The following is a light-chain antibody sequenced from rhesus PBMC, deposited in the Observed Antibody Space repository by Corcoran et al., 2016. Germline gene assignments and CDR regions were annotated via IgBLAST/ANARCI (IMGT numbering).Light chain of an antibody. CDR1: QGIGNY. CDR2: HAN. CDR3: QQGNSNPWT. J-gene: IGKJ1*01. V-gene: IGKV1-32*04. Sequence: DIQVSQSPSSLSASVGDRVTITCRASQGIGNYLNWYQQKPGKDPKLLIYHANSLATGVPSRFSGSRSGTEFTLPISSLQPEDFATYYCQQGNSNPWTFGQGTKVEIK.